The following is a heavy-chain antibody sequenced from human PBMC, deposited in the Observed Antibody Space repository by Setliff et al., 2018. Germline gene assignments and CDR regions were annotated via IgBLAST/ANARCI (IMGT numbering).Heavy chain of an antibody. CDR1: GFTFGTYR. CDR2: IWDDGGNK. J-gene: IGHJ3*02. Sequence: GGSLRLSCAASGFTFGTYRMHWVRQAPGKGLEWVAVIWDDGGNKYHADSVKGRFTISRDNAKNTLYLQMNSLRAEDTAVYYCATGTTPQAFDIWGQGTMVTVSS. V-gene: IGHV3-33*03. D-gene: IGHD1-7*01. CDR3: ATGTTPQAFDI.